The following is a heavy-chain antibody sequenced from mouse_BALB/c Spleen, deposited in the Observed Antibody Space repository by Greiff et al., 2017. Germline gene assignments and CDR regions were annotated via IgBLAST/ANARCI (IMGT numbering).Heavy chain of an antibody. J-gene: IGHJ3*01. Sequence: EVMLVESGAELVRSGASVKLSCTASGFNIKDYYMHWVKQRPEQGLEWIGWIDPENGDTEYAPKFQGKATMTADTSSNTAYLQLSSLTSEDTAVYYCKNYGSRRGFAYWGQGTLVTVSA. CDR1: GFNIKDYY. D-gene: IGHD1-1*01. CDR2: IDPENGDT. CDR3: KNYGSRRGFAY. V-gene: IGHV14-4*02.